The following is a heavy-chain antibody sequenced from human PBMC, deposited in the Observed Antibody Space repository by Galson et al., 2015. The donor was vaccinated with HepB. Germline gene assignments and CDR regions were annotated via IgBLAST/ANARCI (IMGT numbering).Heavy chain of an antibody. D-gene: IGHD2-15*01. CDR3: ARDGPRDVVVVAATQMGNYGMDV. CDR1: GYTFTSYY. Sequence: SVKVSCKASGYTFTSYYMHWVRQAPGQGLEWMGIINPSGGSTSYAQKFQGRVTMTRDTSTSTVYMELSSLRSEDTAVYYCARDGPRDVVVVAATQMGNYGMDVWGQGTTVTVSS. CDR2: INPSGGST. V-gene: IGHV1-46*01. J-gene: IGHJ6*02.